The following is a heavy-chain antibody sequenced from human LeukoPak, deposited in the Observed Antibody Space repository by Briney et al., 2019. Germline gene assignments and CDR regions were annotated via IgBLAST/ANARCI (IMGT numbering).Heavy chain of an antibody. Sequence: PSETLSLTCAVYGGSFSGDYWGWIRQPPGKGLEWIGEINHSGSTNYNPSLKSRVTISVDTSKKWFSLKLTSLTAADTAVYYCARRNVAVAHNEFDYWGQGTLVTVSS. V-gene: IGHV4-34*01. CDR3: ARRNVAVAHNEFDY. CDR1: GGSFSGDY. J-gene: IGHJ4*02. CDR2: INHSGST. D-gene: IGHD6-19*01.